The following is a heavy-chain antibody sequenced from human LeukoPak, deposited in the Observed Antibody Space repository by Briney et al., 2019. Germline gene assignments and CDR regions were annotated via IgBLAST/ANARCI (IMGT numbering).Heavy chain of an antibody. D-gene: IGHD6-6*01. J-gene: IGHJ4*02. CDR3: ARDRGVGSSIHLNS. CDR2: ISTSSTTI. Sequence: GGSLRLSCAASGFAFSSYSMIWVRQAPGKGLEWVSYISTSSTTIYYADSVKGRFTISRDNAKNSLYLQMNSLRVEDTAVYYCARDRGVGSSIHLNSWGQGTLVTVSS. CDR1: GFAFSSYS. V-gene: IGHV3-48*01.